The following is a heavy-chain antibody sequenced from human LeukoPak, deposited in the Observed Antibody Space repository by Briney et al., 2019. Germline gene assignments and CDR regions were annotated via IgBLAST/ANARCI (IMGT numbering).Heavy chain of an antibody. D-gene: IGHD3-22*01. CDR3: AKPKSDYYDSSGYFLFDY. CDR1: GFTFSSYA. CDR2: ISGSGGST. V-gene: IGHV3-23*01. Sequence: GGSLRLSCAASGFTFSSYAMSWVRQAPGKGLEWVSAISGSGGSTYYADSVKGRFTNSRDNSKNTLYLQMNSPRAEDTAVYCCAKPKSDYYDSSGYFLFDYWGQGTLVTVSS. J-gene: IGHJ4*02.